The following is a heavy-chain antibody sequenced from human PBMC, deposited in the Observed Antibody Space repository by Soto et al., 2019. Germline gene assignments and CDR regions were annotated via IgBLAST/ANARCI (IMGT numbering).Heavy chain of an antibody. CDR3: ARAEDWNYDYYSGMDV. D-gene: IGHD1-1*01. CDR1: GYTFTSYD. V-gene: IGHV1-8*01. J-gene: IGHJ6*02. Sequence: ASVKVSCKASGYTFTSYDINWVRQATGQGLEWMGWMNPNSGNTGYAQKFQGRVTMTRNTSISTAYMELSSLRSEDTAVYYCARAEDWNYDYYSGMDVWGQGTTVTVSS. CDR2: MNPNSGNT.